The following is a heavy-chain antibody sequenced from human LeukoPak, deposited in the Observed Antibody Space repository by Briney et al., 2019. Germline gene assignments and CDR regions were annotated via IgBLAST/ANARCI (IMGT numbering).Heavy chain of an antibody. CDR1: GFILYA. J-gene: IGHJ4*02. D-gene: IGHD6-6*01. CDR3: AKDPGGSIAARPPDY. V-gene: IGHV3-30-3*01. Sequence: GGSLRLSCAASGFILYAMHWVRQAPGKGLEWVAVISYNGSNKYYADSVKGRFTISKDKSKNTLYLQMNSLRAEDTAVYYCAKDPGGSIAARPPDYWGQGTLVTVSS. CDR2: ISYNGSNK.